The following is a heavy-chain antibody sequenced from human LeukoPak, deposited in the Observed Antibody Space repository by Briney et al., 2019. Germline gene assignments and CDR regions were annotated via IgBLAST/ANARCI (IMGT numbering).Heavy chain of an antibody. CDR3: ARVRGLTDYRYFDY. CDR2: ISAYNGNT. Sequence: ASVKVSFKASGYTFTSYGISWVRQAPGQGLEWMGWISAYNGNTNYAQKLQGRVTMTTDTSTSTAYMELRSLRSDDTAVYYCARVRGLTDYRYFDYWGQGTLVTVSS. V-gene: IGHV1-18*01. J-gene: IGHJ4*02. D-gene: IGHD4-11*01. CDR1: GYTFTSYG.